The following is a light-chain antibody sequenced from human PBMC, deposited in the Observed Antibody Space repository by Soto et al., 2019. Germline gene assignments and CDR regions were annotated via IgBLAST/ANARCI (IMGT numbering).Light chain of an antibody. V-gene: IGKV1-9*01. Sequence: DRQLTQSPSFLSASIGDRVTITCRASQGMSGHLAWYQQKPGKAPELLIYAADTLQSGVPSRFSGSRSGTEFTLAISSLQPEDVATYYCQQLHNYPMSIFGPGTTVDIK. J-gene: IGKJ3*01. CDR3: QQLHNYPMSI. CDR1: QGMSGH. CDR2: AAD.